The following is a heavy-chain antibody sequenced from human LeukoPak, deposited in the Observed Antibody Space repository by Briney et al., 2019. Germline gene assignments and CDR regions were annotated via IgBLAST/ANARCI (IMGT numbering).Heavy chain of an antibody. V-gene: IGHV3-23*01. D-gene: IGHD3-22*01. J-gene: IGHJ4*02. Sequence: TGGSLRLSCAASGFTFSYYGMSWVRQAPGKGLEWVSVFSGSDGRTYYADSVKGRFTISRDNSKNTLYLQMNSLRAEDTAVYYCAKHLSGYYYDHFDNWGQGTLVTVSS. CDR2: FSGSDGRT. CDR3: AKHLSGYYYDHFDN. CDR1: GFTFSYYG.